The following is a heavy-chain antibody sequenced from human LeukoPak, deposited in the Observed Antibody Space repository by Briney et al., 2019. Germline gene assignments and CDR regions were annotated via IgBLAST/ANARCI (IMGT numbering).Heavy chain of an antibody. V-gene: IGHV3-30*02. CDR1: GFTFSSYG. D-gene: IGHD6-6*01. CDR3: ARPEYSPSYMDV. CDR2: IRYDGSNK. J-gene: IGHJ6*03. Sequence: GGSLRLSCAASGFTFSSYGMHWVRQAPGKGLEWVAFIRYDGSNKYYADSVKGRFTISRDNSKNTLYLQMNSLRAEDTAVYYCARPEYSPSYMDVWGKGTTVTVSS.